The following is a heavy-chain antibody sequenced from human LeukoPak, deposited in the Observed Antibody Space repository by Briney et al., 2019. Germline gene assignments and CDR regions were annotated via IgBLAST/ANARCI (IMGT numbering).Heavy chain of an antibody. Sequence: PGGSLRLSCAASGFTFSGYAMNWVRQAPGKGLEWLSHISSTGGTIYYADSVKGRLTVSRDNAKNSLYLQMNSLRAEDTAVYYCAKSAPYGDSLIEIWGQGALVTVSS. CDR1: GFTFSGYA. V-gene: IGHV3-48*03. CDR3: AKSAPYGDSLIEI. J-gene: IGHJ4*02. D-gene: IGHD4-17*01. CDR2: ISSTGGTI.